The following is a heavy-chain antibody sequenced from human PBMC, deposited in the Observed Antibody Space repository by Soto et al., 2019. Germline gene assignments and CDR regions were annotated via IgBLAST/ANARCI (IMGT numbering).Heavy chain of an antibody. CDR3: VMVDNYVTPTPQDV. Sequence: QVQLVQSGDEVKKPGASVKVSCKASGYIFVNYGIAWVRQAPGQGLEWMGWISPYTGDTHSATKIQGRLTMTTDTSTSTAYMDLGSLTSDDTAVYYCVMVDNYVTPTPQDVWGQGTTVTVSS. D-gene: IGHD3-16*01. J-gene: IGHJ6*02. V-gene: IGHV1-18*01. CDR1: GYIFVNYG. CDR2: ISPYTGDT.